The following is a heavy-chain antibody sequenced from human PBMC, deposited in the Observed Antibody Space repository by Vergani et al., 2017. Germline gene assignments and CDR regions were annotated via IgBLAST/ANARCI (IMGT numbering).Heavy chain of an antibody. Sequence: QVQLVQSGAEVKKPGASVQVSCKASGYTFTGYYMHWVRQAPGQGLEWMGWINPNSGGTNYAQKFQGRVTMTWDKSISTAYMELSRLRADDTAVYYCARNRAARLINYGMDVWGQGTTVTVSS. D-gene: IGHD6-6*01. CDR2: INPNSGGT. CDR3: ARNRAARLINYGMDV. CDR1: GYTFTGYY. V-gene: IGHV1-2*02. J-gene: IGHJ6*02.